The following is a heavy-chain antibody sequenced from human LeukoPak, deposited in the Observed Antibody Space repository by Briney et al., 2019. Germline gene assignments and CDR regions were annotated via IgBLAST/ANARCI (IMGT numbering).Heavy chain of an antibody. CDR1: GGSFSGYY. J-gene: IGHJ5*02. V-gene: IGHV4-34*01. D-gene: IGHD5-18*01. Sequence: SETLSLTCAVYGGSFSGYYWSWIRQPPGKGLEWIGEINHSGSTNYNPSLKSRVTISVDTSKNQFSLKLSSVTAADTAVYHCARVIIPYGYLTNNWFDPWGQGTLVTVSS. CDR3: ARVIIPYGYLTNNWFDP. CDR2: INHSGST.